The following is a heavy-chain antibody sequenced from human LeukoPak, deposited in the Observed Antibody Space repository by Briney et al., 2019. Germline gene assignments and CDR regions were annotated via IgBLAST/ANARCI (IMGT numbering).Heavy chain of an antibody. J-gene: IGHJ4*02. CDR1: GYTFTSYG. Sequence: ASVKLSCKASGYTFTSYGISWVRQAPGQGLEWMGWISAYSGTKNYAQMLEGRVTINKDTSKSTDYMELRSLGSDDTAVYYGARDRGLGDFIPPTDYWGQGTLVTVSS. CDR2: ISAYSGTK. D-gene: IGHD2-21*01. V-gene: IGHV1-18*01. CDR3: ARDRGLGDFIPPTDY.